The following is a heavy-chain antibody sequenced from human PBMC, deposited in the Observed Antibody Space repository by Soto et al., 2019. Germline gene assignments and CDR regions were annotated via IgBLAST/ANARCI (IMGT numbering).Heavy chain of an antibody. J-gene: IGHJ5*01. CDR2: IYYSGST. Sequence: PSETLSLTCTVSGGSISSGGYYWSWIRQHPGKGLEWIGYIYYSGSTYYNPSLKSRVTISVDTSKNQFSLKLSSVTAADTAVYYCASLYSGSSSWFDSWGQGTLVTVSS. V-gene: IGHV4-31*03. D-gene: IGHD6-6*01. CDR3: ASLYSGSSSWFDS. CDR1: GGSISSGGYY.